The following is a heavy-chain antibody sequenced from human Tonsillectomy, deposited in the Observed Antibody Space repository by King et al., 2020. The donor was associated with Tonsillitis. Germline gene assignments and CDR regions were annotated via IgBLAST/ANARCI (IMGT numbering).Heavy chain of an antibody. J-gene: IGHJ2*01. CDR3: ARVDIVVVPAALSYFDL. D-gene: IGHD2-2*01. Sequence: HVQLQQWGAGLLKPSETLSLTCAVYGGSFSGYYCSWIRQPPGKGLEWMGESNHSGSTNYNPSSKSRVTISVDTSKKQFSLKLSSVTAANTAVYYCARVDIVVVPAALSYFDLWGRGTLVTVSS. CDR2: SNHSGST. CDR1: GGSFSGYY. V-gene: IGHV4-34*01.